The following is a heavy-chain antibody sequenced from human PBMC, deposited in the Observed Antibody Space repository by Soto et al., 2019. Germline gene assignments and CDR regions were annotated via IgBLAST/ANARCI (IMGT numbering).Heavy chain of an antibody. V-gene: IGHV3-33*01. J-gene: IGHJ4*02. CDR1: GFTFSSYG. CDR2: IWYDGSNK. D-gene: IGHD2-15*01. Sequence: GGSLRLSCAASGFTFSSYGMHWVRQAPGKGLEWVAVIWYDGSNKYYADSVKGRFTISRDNSKNTLYLQMNSLRAEDTAVYYCARDDGGYCSGGSCPPLDYWGQGTLVTVSS. CDR3: ARDDGGYCSGGSCPPLDY.